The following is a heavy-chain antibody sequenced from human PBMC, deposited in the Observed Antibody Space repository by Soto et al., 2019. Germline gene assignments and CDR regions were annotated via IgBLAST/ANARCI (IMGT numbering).Heavy chain of an antibody. J-gene: IGHJ4*02. D-gene: IGHD3-22*01. V-gene: IGHV5-10-1*01. CDR2: IDARHSQP. Sequence: EESLMSSCKVSGYSFAGYWITWVRQKPGKGPESMGRIDARHSQPYYSPSFRGHVTISATKSITTVFLQWSSLRASDTAMYYCARQIYDSDTGPNFKYYFDSWGQGTTVTVSS. CDR1: GYSFAGYW. CDR3: ARQIYDSDTGPNFKYYFDS.